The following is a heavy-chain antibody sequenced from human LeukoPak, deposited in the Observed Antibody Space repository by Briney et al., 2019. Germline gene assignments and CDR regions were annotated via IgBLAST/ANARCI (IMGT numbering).Heavy chain of an antibody. V-gene: IGHV4-4*02. CDR3: ALDYASSWYGLHA. Sequence: SETLSLTCAVSGDSVSSSNRWSWVRQSPGKGLQWIADVHHSGYNNYNPSLKSRVPISLDTSKNQFSLKLTSVTAADTAVYYCALDYASSWYGLHAWGQGTLVTVSS. CDR1: GDSVSSSNR. CDR2: VHHSGYN. J-gene: IGHJ5*02. D-gene: IGHD6-13*01.